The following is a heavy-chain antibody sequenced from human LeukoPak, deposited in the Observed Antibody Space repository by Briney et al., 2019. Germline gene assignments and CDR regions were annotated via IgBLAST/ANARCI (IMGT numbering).Heavy chain of an antibody. CDR2: IYYSGST. V-gene: IGHV4-31*03. D-gene: IGHD3-9*01. CDR1: GGSISSGGYY. Sequence: SETPSLTCTVSGGSISSGGYYWSWIRQHPGKGLEWIGYIYYSGSTYYNPSLKSRVTISVDTSKNQFSLKLSSVTAADTAVYYCARDDPRLGHIDYWGQGTLVTVSS. CDR3: ARDDPRLGHIDY. J-gene: IGHJ4*02.